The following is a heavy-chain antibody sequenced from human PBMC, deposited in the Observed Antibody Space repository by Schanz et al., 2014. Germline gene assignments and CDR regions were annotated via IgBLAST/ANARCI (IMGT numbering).Heavy chain of an antibody. J-gene: IGHJ4*02. CDR1: GFTFSNYG. CDR2: IRYNGINE. Sequence: QVQLVESGGGVVQPGGSLRLSCAASGFTFSNYGLHWVRQAPGKGLEWVAFIRYNGINEYYADSVKGRFTISRDNSKNTLYLQMNSLRDEDTAVYYCAATTILADWGQGTLVAVSS. CDR3: AATTILAD. D-gene: IGHD3-3*01. V-gene: IGHV3-30*02.